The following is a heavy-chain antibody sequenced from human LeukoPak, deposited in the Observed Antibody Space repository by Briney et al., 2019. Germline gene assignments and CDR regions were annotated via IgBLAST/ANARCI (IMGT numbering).Heavy chain of an antibody. CDR1: GGTFSSYA. CDR3: ARSGFDQLLFDY. J-gene: IGHJ4*02. Sequence: SVKVSCKASGGTFSSYAISWVRQAPGQGLEWMGRIIPILGIANYAQKFQGRVTITADKSTSTAYMELSSLRSEDTAVYYCARSGFDQLLFDYWGQGTLVTVSS. CDR2: IIPILGIA. D-gene: IGHD2-2*01. V-gene: IGHV1-69*04.